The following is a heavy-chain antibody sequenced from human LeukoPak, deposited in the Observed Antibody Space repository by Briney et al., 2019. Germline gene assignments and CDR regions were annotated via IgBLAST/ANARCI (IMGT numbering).Heavy chain of an antibody. D-gene: IGHD3-10*01. CDR2: INHSGST. V-gene: IGHV4-34*01. CDR1: GGSFSGYY. CDR3: ARVGVVRGVISFDY. J-gene: IGHJ4*02. Sequence: SLTXAXXGGSFSGYYWSWIRQPPGKGLEWIGEINHSGSTNYNPSLKSRVTISVDTSKNQFSLKLSSVTAADTAVYYCARVGVVRGVISFDYWGQGTLVTVSS.